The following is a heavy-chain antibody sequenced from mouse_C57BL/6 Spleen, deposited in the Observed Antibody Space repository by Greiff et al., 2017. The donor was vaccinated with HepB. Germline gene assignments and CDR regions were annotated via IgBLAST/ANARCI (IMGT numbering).Heavy chain of an antibody. CDR2: ISYSGST. J-gene: IGHJ1*03. V-gene: IGHV3-1*01. Sequence: EVQLQESGPGMAKPSQSLSLTCTVTGYSITSGYDWHWIRHFPGNKLEWMGYISYSGSTNYNPSLKSRISITHDTSKNHFFLKLNSVTTEDTATYYCARGHSSWYFDVWGTGTTVTVSS. CDR3: ARGHSSWYFDV. D-gene: IGHD1-1*02. CDR1: GYSITSGYD.